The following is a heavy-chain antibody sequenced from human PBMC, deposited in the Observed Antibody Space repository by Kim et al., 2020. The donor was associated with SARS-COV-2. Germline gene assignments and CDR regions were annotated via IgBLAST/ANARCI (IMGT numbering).Heavy chain of an antibody. CDR1: GFTFRSSS. V-gene: IGHV3-23*01. CDR3: AKLAQRAGS. Sequence: GGSLRLSCAASGFTFRSSSLPWVLKGRGDVWAWVSVISGRGGSTYYADSVKGRFTISRDNSKNTLYLQMNSLRAEDTAVYYCAKLAQRAGSWGQGTLVTVSS. D-gene: IGHD3-10*01. J-gene: IGHJ5*02. CDR2: ISGRGGST.